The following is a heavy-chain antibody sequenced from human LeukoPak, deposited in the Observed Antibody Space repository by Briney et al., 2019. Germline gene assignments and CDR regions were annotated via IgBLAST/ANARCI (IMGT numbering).Heavy chain of an antibody. Sequence: PGVSLRLAFAVSAFTFSSYTMSWVRQAPGQWLVGVSAISGSGGRTYYADSVKGRFTISRDNSKNTLYLQMNSLRAEDTAVYYCGGGSYYYVDYWGQGTLVTVSS. V-gene: IGHV3-23*01. CDR1: AFTFSSYT. J-gene: IGHJ4*02. D-gene: IGHD1-26*01. CDR3: GGGSYYYVDY. CDR2: ISGSGGRT.